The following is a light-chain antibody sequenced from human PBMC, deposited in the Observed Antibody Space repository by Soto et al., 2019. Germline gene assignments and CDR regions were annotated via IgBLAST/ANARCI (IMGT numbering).Light chain of an antibody. CDR2: DVS. V-gene: IGLV2-11*01. CDR3: CSNAGSYEV. Sequence: QSALTQPRSVSGSPGQSVTISCTGTSSDVGGYNYVSWYQQHPGKAPKGMIYDVSERPSGVPDRFSGSKSCNTASLTISGLQAEDEADYYCCSNAGSYEVFGGGTKLTVL. J-gene: IGLJ2*01. CDR1: SSDVGGYNY.